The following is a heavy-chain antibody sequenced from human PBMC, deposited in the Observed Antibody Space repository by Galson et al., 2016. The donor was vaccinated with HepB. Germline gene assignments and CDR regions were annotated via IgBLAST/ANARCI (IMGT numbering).Heavy chain of an antibody. D-gene: IGHD3-10*01. CDR1: GYTFTTNG. Sequence: SVKVSCKASGYTFTTNGVSWVRQAPGQGLEWVGWISGYNGNTNYAQNLQGRVTMTTDTSTSTAYMEVRSLRSDDTAVYYCARDTGAGYYGSGGSYNLDYWGQGTLVTVSS. V-gene: IGHV1-18*01. J-gene: IGHJ4*02. CDR2: ISGYNGNT. CDR3: ARDTGAGYYGSGGSYNLDY.